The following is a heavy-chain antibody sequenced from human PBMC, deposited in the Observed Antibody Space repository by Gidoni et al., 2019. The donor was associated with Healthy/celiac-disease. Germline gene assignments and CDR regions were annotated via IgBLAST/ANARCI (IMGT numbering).Heavy chain of an antibody. Sequence: VKPSETLSLTCTVSGGSISSYYWSWIRQPPGKGLEWIGYIYYSGSTNYNPSLKSRVTISVDTSKNQFSLKLSSVTAADTAVYYCARGHISSWPTYYDYGMDVWGQGTTVTVSS. CDR2: IYYSGST. CDR3: ARGHISSWPTYYDYGMDV. CDR1: GGSISSYY. D-gene: IGHD6-13*01. J-gene: IGHJ6*02. V-gene: IGHV4-59*08.